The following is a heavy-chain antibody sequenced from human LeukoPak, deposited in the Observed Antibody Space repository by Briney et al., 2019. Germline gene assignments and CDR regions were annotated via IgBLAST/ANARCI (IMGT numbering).Heavy chain of an antibody. Sequence: GGSLRLSCAASGFTFSSYAMTWVRQAPGKGLEWGSGISGSGGSTYYADSVKGRFTISRDNSKNTLYLQMNSLRAEDTATYYCAKVGPSTVTRDYWGQGTLVTVSS. CDR1: GFTFSSYA. V-gene: IGHV3-23*01. D-gene: IGHD4-17*01. J-gene: IGHJ4*02. CDR2: ISGSGGST. CDR3: AKVGPSTVTRDY.